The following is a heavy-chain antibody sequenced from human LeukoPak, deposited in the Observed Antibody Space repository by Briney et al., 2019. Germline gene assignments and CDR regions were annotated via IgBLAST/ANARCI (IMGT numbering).Heavy chain of an antibody. CDR2: IYPGDSDT. CDR1: GYSFTSYW. J-gene: IGHJ4*02. D-gene: IGHD6-13*01. V-gene: IGHV5-51*01. CDR3: ARHRGMYSSSWYPDY. Sequence: GESLKISCKGSGYSFTSYWIGWVRQMPGKGLEWMGFIYPGDSDTRYSPSFQGQVTISADKSISTAYLQWSSLKASDTAMFYCARHRGMYSSSWYPDYWGQGTLVTVSS.